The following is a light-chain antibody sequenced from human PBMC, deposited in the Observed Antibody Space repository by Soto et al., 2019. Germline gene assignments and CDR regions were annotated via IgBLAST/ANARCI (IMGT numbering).Light chain of an antibody. J-gene: IGKJ4*01. CDR1: QSMNCY. CDR3: QHYGSHPIA. CDR2: DAS. Sequence: DIQMTQSPPTLSASIGDRVTITCRASQSMNCYFVWYHQKPGRAPNILLYDASNLEGGVPAKFSGSGSGTEFTLTISKLHPADFAIYYCQHYGSHPIAFGGGTKVDI. V-gene: IGKV1-5*01.